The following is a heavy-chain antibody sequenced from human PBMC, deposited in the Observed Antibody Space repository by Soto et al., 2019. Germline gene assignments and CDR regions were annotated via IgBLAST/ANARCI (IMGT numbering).Heavy chain of an antibody. J-gene: IGHJ5*02. CDR2: ISVGGNT. CDR1: GFTFGSNA. Sequence: GGSLRLSCTASGFTFGSNAMTWVRQAPGKGLEWVSGISVGGNTYYADSVKGRFTISRDNSKNTLYLQMNSLRADDTAVYYCAKDPLTRGWFDPWGQGTLVTVSS. V-gene: IGHV3-23*01. CDR3: AKDPLTRGWFDP.